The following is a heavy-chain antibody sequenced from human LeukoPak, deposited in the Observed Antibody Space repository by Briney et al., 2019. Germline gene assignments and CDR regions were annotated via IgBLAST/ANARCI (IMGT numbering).Heavy chain of an antibody. D-gene: IGHD2-2*02. Sequence: KTGGSLRLSCAASGFTFSSYSMNWVRQAPGKGLEWVSSISSSSSYIYYADSVKGRFTISRDNAKNSLYLQMNSLRAEDTAVYYCAKDQGYCSSTSYYTLLRLSPNFDYWGQGTLVTVSS. CDR1: GFTFSSYS. CDR3: AKDQGYCSSTSYYTLLRLSPNFDY. J-gene: IGHJ4*02. CDR2: ISSSSSYI. V-gene: IGHV3-21*04.